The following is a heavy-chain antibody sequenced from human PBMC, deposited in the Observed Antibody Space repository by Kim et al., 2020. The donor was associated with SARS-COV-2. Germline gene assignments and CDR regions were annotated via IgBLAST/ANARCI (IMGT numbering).Heavy chain of an antibody. Sequence: GGSLRLSCAASGFTFSDYYMSWIRQAPGKGLEWVSYISSSGSTIYYADSVKGRFTISRDNAKNSLYLQMNSLRAEDTAVYYCARLSAYYGDYHYALDYWGQGTLVTVSS. J-gene: IGHJ4*02. D-gene: IGHD4-17*01. CDR1: GFTFSDYY. V-gene: IGHV3-11*01. CDR2: ISSSGSTI. CDR3: ARLSAYYGDYHYALDY.